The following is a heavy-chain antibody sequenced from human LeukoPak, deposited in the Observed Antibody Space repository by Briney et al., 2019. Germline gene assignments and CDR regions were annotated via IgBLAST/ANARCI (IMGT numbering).Heavy chain of an antibody. CDR1: GDSISSSY. J-gene: IGHJ2*01. D-gene: IGHD4-17*01. V-gene: IGHV4-59*01. CDR3: ARGTTVTGSRFGHRYFDL. Sequence: SETLSLTCTVSGDSISSSYWSWIRQPPGKGLEWIGYIFYSGSTNFNPSFKSRVTISLDPSKNQFSLTLSSVTAADTAVYYCARGTTVTGSRFGHRYFDLWGRGTLVTVSS. CDR2: IFYSGST.